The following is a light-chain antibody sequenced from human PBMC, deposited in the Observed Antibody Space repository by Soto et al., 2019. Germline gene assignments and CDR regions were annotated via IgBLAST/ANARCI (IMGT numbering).Light chain of an antibody. CDR2: GAS. V-gene: IGKV4-1*01. J-gene: IGKJ2*01. CDR1: QSVLYNSNNKNH. Sequence: DFVMTQAPDSLAVSLGERATINCKSSQSVLYNSNNKNHLGWFQQKPGHPPKLLIYGASFRPSGVPDRFSGSGSGTDFHLNIRSLQAEDVAVYYWQQYYSIPFTFGQGTKLEI. CDR3: QQYYSIPFT.